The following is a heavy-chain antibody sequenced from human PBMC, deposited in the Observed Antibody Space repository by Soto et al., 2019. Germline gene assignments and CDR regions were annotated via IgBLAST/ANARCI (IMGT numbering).Heavy chain of an antibody. Sequence: PGGSQRLSCAASGFTFSSYGMHWVRQAPGKGLEWVAVIWYDGSNKYYADSVKGRFTISRDNSKNTLYLQMNSLRAEDTAVYYCARESGYYLTPIDYWGQGTLVTVSS. CDR2: IWYDGSNK. J-gene: IGHJ4*02. CDR1: GFTFSSYG. V-gene: IGHV3-33*01. CDR3: ARESGYYLTPIDY. D-gene: IGHD3-22*01.